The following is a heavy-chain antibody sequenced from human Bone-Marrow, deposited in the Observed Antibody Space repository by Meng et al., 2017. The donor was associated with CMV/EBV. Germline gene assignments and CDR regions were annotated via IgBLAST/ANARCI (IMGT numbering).Heavy chain of an antibody. CDR2: INPNTGDT. CDR1: GYTFNDYY. V-gene: IGHV1-2*02. Sequence: ASVKVSCKASGYTFNDYYISWVRQAPGQGLEWMGWINPNTGDTSYAQKFQGTVTMTRDSSINTAYMDLNRLRSDDTAVYYCAKDRNWYFDLWGRGTLVTVSS. J-gene: IGHJ2*01. CDR3: AKDRNWYFDL.